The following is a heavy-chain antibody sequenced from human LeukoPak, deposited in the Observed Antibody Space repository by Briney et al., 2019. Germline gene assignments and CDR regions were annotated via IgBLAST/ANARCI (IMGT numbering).Heavy chain of an antibody. D-gene: IGHD3-22*01. CDR2: IYYSGST. V-gene: IGHV4-39*01. CDR3: ARPKAYYYDSSGPGWFDP. CDR1: GGSISSNSYY. J-gene: IGHJ5*02. Sequence: SETLSLTCTVSGGSISSNSYYWGWIRQHPGKGLEWIGSIYYSGSTYYNPSLKSRVTISADTSKNQFSLKLSSVTAADTAVYYCARPKAYYYDSSGPGWFDPWGQGTLVTVSS.